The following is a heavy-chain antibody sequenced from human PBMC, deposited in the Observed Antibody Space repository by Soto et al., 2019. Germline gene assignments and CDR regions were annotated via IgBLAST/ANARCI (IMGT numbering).Heavy chain of an antibody. J-gene: IGHJ4*02. V-gene: IGHV6-1*01. CDR1: GDSVSSNSAA. Sequence: SQTLSLTCAISGDSVSSNSAAWNWIRQSPSRGLEWLGRTYYRSKWYNDYAVSVKSRITINPDTSKNQFSLQLNSVTPEDTAVYYCARAGRYCTNGVCYSFDYWGQGTLVTVSS. D-gene: IGHD2-8*01. CDR3: ARAGRYCTNGVCYSFDY. CDR2: TYYRSKWYN.